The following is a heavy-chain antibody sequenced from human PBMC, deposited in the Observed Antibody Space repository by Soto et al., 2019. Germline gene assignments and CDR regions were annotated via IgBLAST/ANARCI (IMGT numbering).Heavy chain of an antibody. Sequence: AAVKVSCKPSGYTFTSYGFSWVRQAPGQRPEWMGWISTWNDDRRDAQKFRDRVTMTTDTSTSTAYMEFRSLRSDATAVYYCARLNSVYAVYYWGQETLVTVSS. CDR2: ISTWNDDR. V-gene: IGHV1-18*04. J-gene: IGHJ4*02. CDR3: ARLNSVYAVYY. D-gene: IGHD5-12*01. CDR1: GYTFTSYG.